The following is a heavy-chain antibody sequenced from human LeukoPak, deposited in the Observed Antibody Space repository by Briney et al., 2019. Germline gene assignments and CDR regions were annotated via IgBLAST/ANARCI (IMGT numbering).Heavy chain of an antibody. D-gene: IGHD1-1*01. CDR2: INTDGSST. J-gene: IGHJ4*02. Sequence: QPGGSLRLSCAASGFTFSSYWMHWVRQAPGKRLVWVSRINTDGSSTTYADSVKGRFTISRDNAKNTLYLQMNSLKNEDTAVYYCTKDRVWNSFDSWGQGTLVTVSS. CDR3: TKDRVWNSFDS. V-gene: IGHV3-74*01. CDR1: GFTFSSYW.